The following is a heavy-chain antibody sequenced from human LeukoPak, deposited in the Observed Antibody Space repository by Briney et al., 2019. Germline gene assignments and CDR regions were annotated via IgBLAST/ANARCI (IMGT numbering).Heavy chain of an antibody. V-gene: IGHV3-9*01. CDR1: GFTFDDYA. CDR3: TKGGYSYGRAWFDP. Sequence: QSGRSLRLSCAAFGFTFDDYAMHWVRQAPGKGLEWVSGISWNSGSIGYADSVKGRFTISRDNAKNSLYLQMNSLRAEDTALYYCTKGGYSYGRAWFDPWGQGTLVTVSS. D-gene: IGHD5-18*01. CDR2: ISWNSGSI. J-gene: IGHJ5*02.